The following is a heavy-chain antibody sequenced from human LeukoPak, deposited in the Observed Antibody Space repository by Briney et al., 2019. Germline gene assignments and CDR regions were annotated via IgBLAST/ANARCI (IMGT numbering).Heavy chain of an antibody. D-gene: IGHD3-10*01. V-gene: IGHV3-7*01. Sequence: GGSLRLSCVASGFMFSESWMNWVRQAPGRGLEWVANIKHDRDEKHYADSVKGRFTISRDNAKNTLYLQMDRLRVDDTAVYYCAREKGGILWFGELLGGQGTLVTVSS. J-gene: IGHJ4*02. CDR3: AREKGGILWFGELL. CDR2: IKHDRDEK. CDR1: GFMFSESW.